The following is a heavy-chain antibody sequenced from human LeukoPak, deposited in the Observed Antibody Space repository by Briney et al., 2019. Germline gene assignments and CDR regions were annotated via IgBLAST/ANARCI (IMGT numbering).Heavy chain of an antibody. Sequence: ASVKVSCKASGYTFTGYYMHWVRQAPGQGLEWMGWINPNDGATKYAQKLQGRVTMSTDASTSTAYMELRSLRSDDTAVYFCAREVVAITLVRGVVRSQFHYVDVWGKGTTVTVSS. CDR3: AREVVAITLVRGVVRSQFHYVDV. CDR1: GYTFTGYY. J-gene: IGHJ6*04. D-gene: IGHD3-10*01. V-gene: IGHV1-2*02. CDR2: INPNDGAT.